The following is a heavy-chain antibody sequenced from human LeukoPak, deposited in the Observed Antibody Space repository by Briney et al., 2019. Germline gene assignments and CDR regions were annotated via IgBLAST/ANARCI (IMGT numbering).Heavy chain of an antibody. J-gene: IGHJ4*02. Sequence: RASVKVSCKASGGTFSSYTISWVRQAPGQGLEWMGRIIPILGIANYAQKFQGRVTITADKSTSTAYMELSSLRSEDTAVYYCARDLGGLYSNYEGSLYWGQGTLVTVSS. CDR3: ARDLGGLYSNYEGSLY. CDR1: GGTFSSYT. D-gene: IGHD4-11*01. V-gene: IGHV1-69*04. CDR2: IIPILGIA.